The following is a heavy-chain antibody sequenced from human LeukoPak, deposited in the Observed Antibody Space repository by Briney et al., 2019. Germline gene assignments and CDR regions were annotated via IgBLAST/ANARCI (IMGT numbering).Heavy chain of an antibody. CDR3: AKEGNGYSYGLDY. V-gene: IGHV3-23*01. J-gene: IGHJ4*02. Sequence: PGGSLRLSCAASGFTFSRYGMSWVRQAPGKGLEWVSAISGSGGSTYYADSVKGRFTISSDNSKNTLYLQMNSLRAEDTAVYYCAKEGNGYSYGLDYWGQGTLVTVSS. CDR2: ISGSGGST. D-gene: IGHD5-18*01. CDR1: GFTFSRYG.